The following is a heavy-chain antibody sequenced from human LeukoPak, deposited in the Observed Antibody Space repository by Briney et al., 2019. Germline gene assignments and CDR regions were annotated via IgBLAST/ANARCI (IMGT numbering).Heavy chain of an antibody. V-gene: IGHV1-18*01. CDR3: GRLADKKLQRFLDY. J-gene: IGHJ4*02. CDR2: ISAYNGDT. D-gene: IGHD2-15*01. Sequence: ASVKVSCKASGYTFTSYGISWVRQAPGQGLEWMGWISAYNGDTSYAQNVQGRLTMTTDTSTGTAYMELRSLRSDDTAVYYCGRLADKKLQRFLDYWGQGTLVTVSS. CDR1: GYTFTSYG.